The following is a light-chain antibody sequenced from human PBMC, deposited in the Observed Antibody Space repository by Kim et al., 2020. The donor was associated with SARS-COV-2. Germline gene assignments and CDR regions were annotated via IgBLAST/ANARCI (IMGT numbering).Light chain of an antibody. CDR3: QQSHTAPLLT. V-gene: IGKV1-39*01. Sequence: DIQMTQSPSSLAASVGDRVTIACRASQSISTYLNWYQQKSGKAPKLLIYAASRLRTGVPSRFSGSGSGTDFTLTISSLQPEDFATYYCQQSHTAPLLTFGGGTKVDIK. J-gene: IGKJ4*01. CDR2: AAS. CDR1: QSISTY.